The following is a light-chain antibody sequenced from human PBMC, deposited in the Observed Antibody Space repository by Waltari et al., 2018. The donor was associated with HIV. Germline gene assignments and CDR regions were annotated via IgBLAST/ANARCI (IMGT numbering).Light chain of an antibody. Sequence: QSALTQPPSASGSPGQSVPIPCTGSSSSVGGSNYFSWYQQPPGKAPKLIIYEVTKRPSGVPDRFSGSKSGNTASLTVSGLQAEDEADYYCSSYPGSFPWVFGGGTKLTVL. CDR1: SSSVGGSNY. V-gene: IGLV2-8*01. J-gene: IGLJ3*02. CDR2: EVT. CDR3: SSYPGSFPWV.